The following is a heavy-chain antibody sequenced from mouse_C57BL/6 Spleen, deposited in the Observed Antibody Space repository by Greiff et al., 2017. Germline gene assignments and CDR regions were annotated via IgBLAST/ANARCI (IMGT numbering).Heavy chain of an antibody. CDR3: ARDYGRD. CDR1: GYTFTSYW. V-gene: IGHV1-50*01. D-gene: IGHD1-1*01. CDR2: IDPSDSYT. J-gene: IGHJ2*01. Sequence: QVQLQQPGAELVKPGASVKLSCTASGYTFTSYWMQWVKQRPGQGLEWIGEIDPSDSYTNYNQKFKGKATLTVDTSSSTAYMQLSSLTSEDSAVYYCARDYGRDWGQGTTLTVSS.